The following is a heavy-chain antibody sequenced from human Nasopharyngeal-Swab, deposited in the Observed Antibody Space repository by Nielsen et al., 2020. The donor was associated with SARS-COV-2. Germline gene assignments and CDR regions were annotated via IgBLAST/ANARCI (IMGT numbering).Heavy chain of an antibody. CDR3: ARSSGGYSYGVPYYFDY. Sequence: SETLSLTCTVSGGSISSYYWSWIRQFPGKGLEWIGYIYYRGSTNYNPSLKSRVTISVDTSKNQFSLKLNSVTAADTAVYYCARSSGGYSYGVPYYFDYWGQGTLVTVSS. J-gene: IGHJ4*02. D-gene: IGHD5-18*01. V-gene: IGHV4-59*13. CDR2: IYYRGST. CDR1: GGSISSYY.